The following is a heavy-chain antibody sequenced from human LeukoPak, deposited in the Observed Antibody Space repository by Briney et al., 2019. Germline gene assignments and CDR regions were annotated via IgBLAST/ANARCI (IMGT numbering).Heavy chain of an antibody. CDR2: ISWDGGST. CDR1: GFTFDDYT. D-gene: IGHD6-19*01. CDR3: AKDKGDSSGWYGGDY. Sequence: GGSLRLSCAASGFTFDDYTMHWVRQAPGKGLEWVSLISWDGGSTYYADSVKGRFTISRDNSKNSLYLQMISLRTEDTALYYCAKDKGDSSGWYGGDYWGQGTLVTVSS. V-gene: IGHV3-43*01. J-gene: IGHJ4*02.